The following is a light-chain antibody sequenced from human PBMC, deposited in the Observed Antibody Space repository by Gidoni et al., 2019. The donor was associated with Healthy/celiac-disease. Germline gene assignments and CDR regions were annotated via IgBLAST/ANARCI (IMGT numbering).Light chain of an antibody. J-gene: IGKJ1*01. V-gene: IGKV3-15*01. Sequence: EIVMTHSPATLSVSPGERVTLSCRASQSIGNNLAWYQQEPGQAPRLLIYAAPTRASGFPARISGSGSGTEFTLTISSRQSEDFAVDYCQHYHSWRPWTFGQGTRVEMK. CDR1: QSIGNN. CDR2: AAP. CDR3: QHYHSWRPWT.